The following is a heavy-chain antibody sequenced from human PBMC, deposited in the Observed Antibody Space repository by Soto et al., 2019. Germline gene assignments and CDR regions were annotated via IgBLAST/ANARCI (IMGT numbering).Heavy chain of an antibody. V-gene: IGHV1-69*02. CDR1: GDTFNFYS. J-gene: IGHJ4*02. CDR2: VNPIVSMS. D-gene: IGHD3-10*01. Sequence: QVRLVQSGSEVKRPGSSVKISSKASGDTFNFYSINWVRQAPGLGLEWMGRVNPIVSMSNYAQKFQGRVTMTADKSTSTAFMELSSLRSEDTAIYYCASSYGSGYRAFDYWGQGALVTVSS. CDR3: ASSYGSGYRAFDY.